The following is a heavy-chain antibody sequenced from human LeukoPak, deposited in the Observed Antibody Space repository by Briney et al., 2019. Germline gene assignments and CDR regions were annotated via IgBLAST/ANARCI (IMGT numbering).Heavy chain of an antibody. CDR1: GFTSSKYW. J-gene: IGHJ4*02. CDR2: INADGTGT. Sequence: GSLRLSCASSGFTSSKYWMHWVRKAPGKGLVWVSRINADGTGTNYADSVKGRCTISRDNAKNTLYLQMNSLRAEDTAVYFCARDIGAPDDYWGQGTLVTVSS. V-gene: IGHV3-74*01. D-gene: IGHD3-10*01. CDR3: ARDIGAPDDY.